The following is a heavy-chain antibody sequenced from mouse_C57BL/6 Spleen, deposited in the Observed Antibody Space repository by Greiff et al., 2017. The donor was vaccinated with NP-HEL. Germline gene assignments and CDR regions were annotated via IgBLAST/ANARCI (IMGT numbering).Heavy chain of an antibody. V-gene: IGHV5-4*01. CDR1: GFTFSSYA. J-gene: IGHJ2*01. CDR2: ISDGGSYT. D-gene: IGHD1-1*01. Sequence: DVKLVESGGGLVKPGGSLKLSCAASGFTFSSYAMSWVRQTPEKRLEWVATISDGGSYTYYPDNVKGRFTISRDNAKNHLYLQMSHLKSGDTARYYCAREGTTVVPCNHWGQGTTLTVSS. CDR3: AREGTTVVPCNH.